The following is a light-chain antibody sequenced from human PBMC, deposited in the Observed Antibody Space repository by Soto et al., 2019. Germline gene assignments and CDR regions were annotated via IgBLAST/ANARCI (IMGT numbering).Light chain of an antibody. J-gene: IGKJ1*01. Sequence: DIQRNQSSSSVSASVGDRVTITSRASQSISSYLNWYQQKQGKAPKLLIYAASSLQSGVPSRFSGSGSWTDCTLTISSLQPEDVATDYCQQSYSTPQTFGQGTQVDIK. CDR3: QQSYSTPQT. CDR1: QSISSY. V-gene: IGKV1-39*01. CDR2: AAS.